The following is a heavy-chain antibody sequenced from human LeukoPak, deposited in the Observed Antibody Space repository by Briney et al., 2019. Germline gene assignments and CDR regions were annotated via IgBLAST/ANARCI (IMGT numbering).Heavy chain of an antibody. V-gene: IGHV3-64*01. CDR3: ARLNYYSDSSGYYHDF. CDR2: ISSNGGST. Sequence: GGSLRLSCAASGFTFSSYALHWVRQAPGKRLEYVSAISSNGGSTYYSSSVKGRFTISRDNSKNTLYLQMGSLRAEDMAVYYCARLNYYSDSSGYYHDFWGQGTLVTVSS. J-gene: IGHJ4*02. CDR1: GFTFSSYA. D-gene: IGHD3-22*01.